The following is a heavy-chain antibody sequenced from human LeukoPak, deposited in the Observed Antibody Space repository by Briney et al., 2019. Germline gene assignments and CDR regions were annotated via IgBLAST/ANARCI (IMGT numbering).Heavy chain of an antibody. D-gene: IGHD3-3*02. J-gene: IGHJ2*01. CDR3: ARVGDHFHWNLDL. CDR2: IYGGATT. Sequence: PGGSLRLSCAASGFTVSTKYMNWVRQAPGKGLEWVSIIYGGATTYYADSVKGRFTISRDTSKNTLSLQMNSLRAEDTAVYFCARVGDHFHWNLDLWGRGTLVSVSS. V-gene: IGHV3-53*01. CDR1: GFTVSTKY.